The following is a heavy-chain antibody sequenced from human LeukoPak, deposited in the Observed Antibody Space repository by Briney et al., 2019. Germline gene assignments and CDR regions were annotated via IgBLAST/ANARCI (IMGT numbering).Heavy chain of an antibody. CDR2: INPSDSDT. J-gene: IGHJ4*02. Sequence: GESLQISCKGSGYSFTTYWIGWVRQMPGKGLEWMGIINPSDSDTRYSPSFQGQVSISADNSISTAYLQWSSLKASDTAMFYCARIGTYAEFDYWGQGSLVTVSS. CDR3: ARIGTYAEFDY. CDR1: GYSFTTYW. V-gene: IGHV5-51*01. D-gene: IGHD6-13*01.